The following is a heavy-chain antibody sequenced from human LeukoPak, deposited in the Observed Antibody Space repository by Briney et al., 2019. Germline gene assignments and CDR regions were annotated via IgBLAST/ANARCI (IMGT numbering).Heavy chain of an antibody. CDR1: GFTFSSYG. Sequence: PGGSLRLSCAASGFTFSSYGMHWVRQAPGKGLEWVAFIRYDGSNKYYADSVKGRFTISRDNSKNTLYLQMNSLRAEDTAVYYCANLVGTHPTDRYFDYWGQGTLVTVSS. CDR2: IRYDGSNK. V-gene: IGHV3-30*02. J-gene: IGHJ4*02. D-gene: IGHD1-14*01. CDR3: ANLVGTHPTDRYFDY.